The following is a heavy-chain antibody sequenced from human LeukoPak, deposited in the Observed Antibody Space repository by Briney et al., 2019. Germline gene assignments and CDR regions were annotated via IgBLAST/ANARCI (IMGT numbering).Heavy chain of an antibody. CDR3: AKSTYGERYFDY. CDR2: ISYDGSNK. V-gene: IGHV3-30*18. J-gene: IGHJ4*02. CDR1: GFTCSSYG. D-gene: IGHD4-17*01. Sequence: GRSLRLSCAASGFTCSSYGRHWVRQAPGKGLEWVAVISYDGSNKDYADSVKGRFTISRDNSKNTLYLQMNSLRAEDTAVYYCAKSTYGERYFDYWGQGTLVTVSS.